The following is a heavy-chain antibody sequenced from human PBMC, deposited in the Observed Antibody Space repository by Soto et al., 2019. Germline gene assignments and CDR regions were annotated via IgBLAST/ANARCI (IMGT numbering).Heavy chain of an antibody. J-gene: IGHJ4*02. CDR2: IYYSGST. CDR1: VGSISNYY. Sequence: QVQLQESGPGLVKPSETLSLTCIVSVGSISNYYWSWIRQPPGKGLEWIGYIYYSGSTNYNPSLTSRVTISVDTSKNQFALKLSSVTAADTAVYYCARHRYSYGVYYFDYWGQGTLVTVSS. V-gene: IGHV4-59*08. CDR3: ARHRYSYGVYYFDY. D-gene: IGHD5-18*01.